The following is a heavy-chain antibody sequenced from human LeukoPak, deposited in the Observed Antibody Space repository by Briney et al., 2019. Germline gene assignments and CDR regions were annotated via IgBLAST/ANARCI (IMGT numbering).Heavy chain of an antibody. CDR3: AKGSSASRPYYFDY. D-gene: IGHD2-2*01. CDR1: GFTFSNYA. CDR2: ITDSGGDT. Sequence: PGGSLRLSCTASGFTFSNYAMSWVRQAPGTGLEWFSAITDSGGDTYYSDSVKGRFIISRDNSKKSLYLHMNSLRAEDTAVYHCAKGSSASRPYYFDYWGQGTLVTVSS. J-gene: IGHJ4*02. V-gene: IGHV3-23*01.